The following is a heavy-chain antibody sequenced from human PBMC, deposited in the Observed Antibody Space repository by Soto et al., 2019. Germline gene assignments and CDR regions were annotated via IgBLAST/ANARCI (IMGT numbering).Heavy chain of an antibody. CDR3: ARARQYYDCELDP. CDR2: ISNTGRT. V-gene: IGHV4-31*03. CDR1: GDSITRGAYY. D-gene: IGHD3-16*01. Sequence: QVQLQESGPGLVKPSQTLSLTCTVSGDSITRGAYYWTWIRQHPGKGLEWIGNISNTGRTYYNPSLKSRLSISLDTSENQFSLKLTSVTAADTAIYYCARARQYYDCELDPWGQGTLVTVSS. J-gene: IGHJ5*02.